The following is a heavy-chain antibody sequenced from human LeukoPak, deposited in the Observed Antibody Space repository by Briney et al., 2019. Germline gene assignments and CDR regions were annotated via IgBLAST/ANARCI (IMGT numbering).Heavy chain of an antibody. D-gene: IGHD3-10*01. CDR1: GFTFSNAW. J-gene: IGHJ4*02. Sequence: GGSLRLSCAASGFTFSNAWMSWVRQAPGKGLEWVGRIKSKTDGGTTDYAAPVKGRFTISRDDSKNTLYLQMNSLKTEDTAVYYCTTDHIPMVRGAPGYWGQGTLVTVSS. CDR3: TTDHIPMVRGAPGY. CDR2: IKSKTDGGTT. V-gene: IGHV3-15*01.